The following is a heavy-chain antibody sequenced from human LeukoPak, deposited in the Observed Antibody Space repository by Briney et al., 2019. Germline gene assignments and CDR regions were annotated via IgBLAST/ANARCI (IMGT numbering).Heavy chain of an antibody. Sequence: GGSLRLSCAASGFTFSSYAMHWVRQAPGKGLEWVAVISYDGSNKYYADSVEGRFTISRDNSKNTLYLQMNSLRAEDTAVYYCARALYSSGWYWEHYYYYGMDVWGQGTTVTVSS. J-gene: IGHJ6*02. CDR2: ISYDGSNK. CDR3: ARALYSSGWYWEHYYYYGMDV. CDR1: GFTFSSYA. V-gene: IGHV3-30-3*01. D-gene: IGHD6-19*01.